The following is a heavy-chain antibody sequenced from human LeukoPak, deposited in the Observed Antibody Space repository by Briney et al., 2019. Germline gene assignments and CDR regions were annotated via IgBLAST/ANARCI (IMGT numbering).Heavy chain of an antibody. Sequence: PSETLSLTCAVYGGSFSGYYWSWIRQPPGKGLEWIGEINHSGSTNYNPSLKSRVTISVDTSKNQFSLKLSSVTAADTAVYYCARHLSYDFWSADVGYFDYWGQGTLVTVSS. CDR2: INHSGST. V-gene: IGHV4-34*01. CDR1: GGSFSGYY. CDR3: ARHLSYDFWSADVGYFDY. D-gene: IGHD3-3*01. J-gene: IGHJ4*02.